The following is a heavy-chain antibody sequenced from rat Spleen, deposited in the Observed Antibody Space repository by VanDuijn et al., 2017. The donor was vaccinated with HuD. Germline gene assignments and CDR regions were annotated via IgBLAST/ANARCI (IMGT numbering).Heavy chain of an antibody. CDR2: IWGDVST. J-gene: IGHJ3*01. V-gene: IGHV2-1*01. CDR1: GFSLPSNS. D-gene: IGHD1-11*01. Sequence: QVQLKESGPGLVQPSQTLSLTCAVSGFSLPSNSVHWVSQSPEKGLEWMGGIWGDVSTDYNSALKSRLTITRDTSKRQLFLKMNSRQADDTAIYFCTRFYGGYSQHWFAYWGQGTLVTVSS. CDR3: TRFYGGYSQHWFAY.